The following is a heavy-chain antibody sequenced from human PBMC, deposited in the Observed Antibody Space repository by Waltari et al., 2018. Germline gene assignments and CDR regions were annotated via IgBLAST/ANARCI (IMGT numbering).Heavy chain of an antibody. CDR1: GFTFSGSA. D-gene: IGHD6-19*01. CDR2: IRSKANSYAT. J-gene: IGHJ3*02. CDR3: TSLGRLGRDAFDI. V-gene: IGHV3-73*01. Sequence: EVQLVESGGGLVQPGGSLKLSCAASGFTFSGSAMHWVREASGKGLEWVGRIRSKANSYATAYAASVKGRFTISRDDSKNTAYLQMNSLKTEDTAVYYCTSLGRLGRDAFDIWGQGTMVTVSS.